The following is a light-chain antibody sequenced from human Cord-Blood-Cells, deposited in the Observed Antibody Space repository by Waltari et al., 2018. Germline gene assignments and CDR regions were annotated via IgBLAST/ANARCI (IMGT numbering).Light chain of an antibody. CDR3: QQSYSTPWT. CDR2: AAS. V-gene: IGKV1-39*01. CDR1: QSISSY. J-gene: IGKJ1*01. Sequence: DIQMTQSPSSLSASVGDGVTITCRASQSISSYLNWYQQKPGKAPKLLIYAASSLQSGVPSRFSGSGSETDFTLTISSLQPEDFATYYCQQSYSTPWTFGQGTKVEIK.